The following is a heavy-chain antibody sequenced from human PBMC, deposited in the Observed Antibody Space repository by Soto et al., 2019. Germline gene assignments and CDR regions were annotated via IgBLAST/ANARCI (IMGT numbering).Heavy chain of an antibody. D-gene: IGHD2-2*01. J-gene: IGHJ5*02. CDR1: GGTFSSYA. Sequence: QVQLVQSGAEVKKPGSSVKVSCKASGGTFSSYAISWVRQAPGQGLEWMGGIIPIFGTANYAQKFQGGVTITADESTSTAYMELSSLRSEDTAVYYCARDGAICISTSCYFDPWGQGTLVTVSS. V-gene: IGHV1-69*12. CDR2: IIPIFGTA. CDR3: ARDGAICISTSCYFDP.